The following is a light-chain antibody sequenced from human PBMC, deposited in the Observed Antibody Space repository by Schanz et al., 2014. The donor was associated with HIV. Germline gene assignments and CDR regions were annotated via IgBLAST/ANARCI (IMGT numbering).Light chain of an antibody. CDR1: QSISPW. CDR2: EAS. CDR3: QQYNAVSRT. Sequence: DVQMTQSPSTLSASVGDRVTITCRATQSISPWLAWYQQKPGKAPKLLINEASSLQSGVPSRFSGSGSGTEFTRTISGLQPDDFATYYCQQYNAVSRTCGRGTRVEIK. J-gene: IGKJ4*02. V-gene: IGKV1-5*03.